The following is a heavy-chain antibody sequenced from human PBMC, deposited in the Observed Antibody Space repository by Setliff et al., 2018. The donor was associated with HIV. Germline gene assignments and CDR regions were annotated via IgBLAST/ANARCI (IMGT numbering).Heavy chain of an antibody. J-gene: IGHJ4*02. CDR3: ARSPYCGGDCAIGLDY. CDR2: INHSGST. Sequence: SETLSLTCAVYGGSFSGYYWSWIRQPPGKGLEWIGEINHSGSTNYNPSLKSRVTISVDTSKNQFSLKLSSVTAADTAVYYCARSPYCGGDCAIGLDYWGQGTLVTVS. CDR1: GGSFSGYY. V-gene: IGHV4-34*01. D-gene: IGHD2-21*02.